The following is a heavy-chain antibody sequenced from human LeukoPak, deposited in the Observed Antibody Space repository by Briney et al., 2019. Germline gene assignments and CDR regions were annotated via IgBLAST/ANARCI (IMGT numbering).Heavy chain of an antibody. Sequence: ASVKVSCKASGYTFTGYYIHWVRQAPGQGLEWMGIINPSAGSTSYAQMFQGRVTMTRDTSTSTVYMELSSLRSEDTAVYYCARDEGYSLYYFDYWGQGTLVTVSS. CDR3: ARDEGYSLYYFDY. D-gene: IGHD5-18*01. CDR1: GYTFTGYY. V-gene: IGHV1-46*01. CDR2: INPSAGST. J-gene: IGHJ4*02.